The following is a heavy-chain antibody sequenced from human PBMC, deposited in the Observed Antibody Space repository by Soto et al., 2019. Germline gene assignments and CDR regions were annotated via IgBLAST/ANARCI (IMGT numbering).Heavy chain of an antibody. Sequence: PSETLALTCTVYGGSISSAAYCWSWIRQSPDKGLEWIGHIYDGGTTYSSPSLKGRVTISADTSETQFSLKLNSVSAADTAVYYCARGPSGDKVDYWGQGIQVTVS. CDR2: IYDGGTT. V-gene: IGHV4-30-4*01. D-gene: IGHD7-27*01. J-gene: IGHJ4*02. CDR1: GGSISSAAYC. CDR3: ARGPSGDKVDY.